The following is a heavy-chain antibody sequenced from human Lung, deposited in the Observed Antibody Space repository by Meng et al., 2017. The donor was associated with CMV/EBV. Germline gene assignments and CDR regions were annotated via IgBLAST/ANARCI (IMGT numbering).Heavy chain of an antibody. CDR3: AQSRTGWYQVRWGLGVFDY. D-gene: IGHD2-2*01. CDR2: IYRNDDK. Sequence: SGLTLAIPTQTLSLPCAFSGFSLSTSGVGVDWIRLPPGKALEWLALIYRNDDKRYRPSLQSRLTITKDTSKNQVVLTMTNMDPVDTATYYCAQSRTGWYQVRWGLGVFDYWGQGTLVTVSS. V-gene: IGHV2-5*01. CDR1: GFSLSTSGVG. J-gene: IGHJ4*02.